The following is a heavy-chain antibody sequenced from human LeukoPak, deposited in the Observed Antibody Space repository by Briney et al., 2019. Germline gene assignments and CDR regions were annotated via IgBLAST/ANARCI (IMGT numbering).Heavy chain of an antibody. CDR3: ARSVTAGITNWFDP. J-gene: IGHJ5*02. V-gene: IGHV3-21*01. CDR2: ISSSSSYI. Sequence: PGGSLRLSCAASGFTFNEYAMNWVRQAPRKGLEWVSSISSSSSYIYYADSVKGRFTIPRDNAKNSLYLQMNSLRAEDTAVYYCARSVTAGITNWFDPWGQGTLVTVSS. D-gene: IGHD1-14*01. CDR1: GFTFNEYA.